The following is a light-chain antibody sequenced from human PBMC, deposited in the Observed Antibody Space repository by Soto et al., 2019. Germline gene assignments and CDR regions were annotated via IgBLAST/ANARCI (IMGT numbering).Light chain of an antibody. CDR2: AAS. CDR3: HQSYGTPHT. V-gene: IGKV1-39*01. J-gene: IGKJ2*01. Sequence: DIQMTQSPSSLSTSVGDRVTITCRASQSISSYLNWYQQKPGTAPKLLIYAASSLQSGVPSRFSGSGYGPDFTLTISSLQPEDFATYYCHQSYGTPHTFGQGTKLEIK. CDR1: QSISSY.